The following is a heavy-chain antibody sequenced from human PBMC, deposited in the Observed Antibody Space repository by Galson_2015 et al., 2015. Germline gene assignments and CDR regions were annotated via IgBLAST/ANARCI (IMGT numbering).Heavy chain of an antibody. J-gene: IGHJ6*02. CDR1: GFTFSSYR. CDR2: ISSSSSLI. CDR3: ARDLGSPSHRGTIFGVATGLKKERYSYYYGMDV. V-gene: IGHV3-48*01. D-gene: IGHD3-3*01. Sequence: SLRLSCAASGFTFSSYRMNWVRQAPGMGLEWVSYISSSSSLIYYSDSVEGRFTISRDNAKNTLYLQMNSLRVEDTAVYYCARDLGSPSHRGTIFGVATGLKKERYSYYYGMDVWGQGTTVSVS.